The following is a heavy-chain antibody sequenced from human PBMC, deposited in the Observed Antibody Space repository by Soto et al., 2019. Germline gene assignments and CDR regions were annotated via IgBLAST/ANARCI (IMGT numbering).Heavy chain of an antibody. V-gene: IGHV3-7*03. J-gene: IGHJ3*02. CDR2: IKEDGSHK. D-gene: IGHD3-22*01. CDR3: ARDGNDYNSRAFDI. CDR1: GVSFSSYW. Sequence: GGALRVACAASGVSFSSYWMSWVRLVPGKGLELVANIKEDGSHKYYVDSVKGRFTISRDNARNSLFLQMNSLRADDTATYYCARDGNDYNSRAFDIWGQGTAVTVSS.